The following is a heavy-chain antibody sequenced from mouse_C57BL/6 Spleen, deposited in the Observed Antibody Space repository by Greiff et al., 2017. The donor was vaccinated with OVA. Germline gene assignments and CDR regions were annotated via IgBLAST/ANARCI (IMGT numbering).Heavy chain of an antibody. V-gene: IGHV1-82*01. D-gene: IGHD2-1*01. J-gene: IGHJ2*01. CDR3: ARKGNYRVY. CDR1: GYAFSSSW. Sequence: QVQLQQSGPELVKPGASVKISCKASGYAFSSSWMNWVKQRPGKGLEWIGRIYPGDGDTNYNGKFKGKATLTADKSSSTAYMQLSSLTSEDSAVYFCARKGNYRVYWGQGTTLTVSS. CDR2: IYPGDGDT.